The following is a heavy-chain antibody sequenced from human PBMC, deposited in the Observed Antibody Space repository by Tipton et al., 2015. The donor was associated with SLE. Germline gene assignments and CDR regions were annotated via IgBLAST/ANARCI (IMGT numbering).Heavy chain of an antibody. Sequence: TLSLTCAVYGGSFSGYYWSWIRQPPGKGLEWIGEINHSGSTNYNPSLKSRVTISIDPAKNQFSLKLTSVTAADTAVYYCARRYGTSFDYWDQGTLVTVSS. CDR3: ARRYGTSFDY. J-gene: IGHJ4*02. CDR1: GGSFSGYY. CDR2: INHSGST. D-gene: IGHD2-8*01. V-gene: IGHV4-34*01.